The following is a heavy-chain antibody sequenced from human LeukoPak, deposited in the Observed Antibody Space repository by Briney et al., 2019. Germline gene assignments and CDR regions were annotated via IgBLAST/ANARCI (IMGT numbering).Heavy chain of an antibody. D-gene: IGHD6-19*01. CDR2: IYNGDNT. V-gene: IGHV3-66*01. CDR1: GFIVGSIH. Sequence: GGSLRLSCAVSGFIVGSIHMAWVRQAPGKGLEWVSVIYNGDNTYYADSVRGRFTISRDKYKNTLYLQMSSMRAEDTAVYYCVRASQWLAFDYWGQGTLVTVSS. CDR3: VRASQWLAFDY. J-gene: IGHJ4*02.